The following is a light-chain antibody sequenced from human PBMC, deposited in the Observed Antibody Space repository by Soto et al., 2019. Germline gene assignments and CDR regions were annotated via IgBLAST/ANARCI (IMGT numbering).Light chain of an antibody. CDR3: SSYTASGTPV. V-gene: IGLV2-14*01. Sequence: QSALTQPASVSGSPGQSITISCTGTSSDVGGYNYLSWYQQHPGKAPKVMIYEVSNRPSGVSNRFSGSKSGNTASLTISGLQAEDEAEYFCSSYTASGTPVFGGGTMVTVL. J-gene: IGLJ3*02. CDR1: SSDVGGYNY. CDR2: EVS.